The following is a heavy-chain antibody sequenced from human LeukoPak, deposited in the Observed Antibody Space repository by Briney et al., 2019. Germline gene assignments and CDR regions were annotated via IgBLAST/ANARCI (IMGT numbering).Heavy chain of an antibody. D-gene: IGHD3-9*01. CDR3: ASLRAQTYYDILTGQPASRYYMDV. CDR1: GGSISTSNYY. J-gene: IGHJ6*03. Sequence: TSETLSLTCTVSGGSISTSNYYWGWIRQPPGKGLEWIGNIFYSGSTYYSPSLRSRVTISLDTSKNQFSLKLSSVTAADTAVYYCASLRAQTYYDILTGQPASRYYMDVWGKGTTVTISS. V-gene: IGHV4-39*01. CDR2: IFYSGST.